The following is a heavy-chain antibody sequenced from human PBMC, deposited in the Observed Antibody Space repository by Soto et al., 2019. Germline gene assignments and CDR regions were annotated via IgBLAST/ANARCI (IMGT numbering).Heavy chain of an antibody. V-gene: IGHV3-23*01. CDR3: AKDVAFFGVVAGFDY. CDR2: ISGSGGST. J-gene: IGHJ4*02. D-gene: IGHD3-3*01. Sequence: PGGSLRLSCAASGFTFSSYAMSWVRQAPGKGLEWVSAISGSGGSTYYADSVKGRFTISRDNSKNTLYLQMNSLRAEDTAVYYCAKDVAFFGVVAGFDYWGQGTLVTVSS. CDR1: GFTFSSYA.